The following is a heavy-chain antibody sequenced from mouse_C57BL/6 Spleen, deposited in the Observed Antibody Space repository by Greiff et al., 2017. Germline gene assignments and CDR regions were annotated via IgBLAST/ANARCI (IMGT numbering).Heavy chain of an antibody. CDR3: ARREYGNYVYAMDY. D-gene: IGHD2-10*02. CDR2: ISSGSSTI. Sequence: EVQVVESGGGLLKPGGSLKLSCAASGFTFSDYGMHWVRQAPEKGLEWVAYISSGSSTIYYADTVKGRFTISRDNAKNTLFLQMTSLRSEDTAMYYCARREYGNYVYAMDYWGQGTSVTVSS. V-gene: IGHV5-17*01. J-gene: IGHJ4*01. CDR1: GFTFSDYG.